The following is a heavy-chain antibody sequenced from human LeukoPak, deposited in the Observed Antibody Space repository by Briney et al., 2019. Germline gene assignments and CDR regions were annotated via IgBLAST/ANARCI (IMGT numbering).Heavy chain of an antibody. D-gene: IGHD3-22*01. CDR3: ITTYYYDSSGYYSLPTFDY. CDR2: IYYSGST. J-gene: IGHJ4*02. V-gene: IGHV4-39*01. Sequence: PSETLSLTCTVSGGSISSSSYYWGWIRQPPGKGLEWIGSIYYSGSTYYNPSLKSRVTISVDTSKNQLSLKLSSVTAADTAVYYCITTYYYDSSGYYSLPTFDYWGQGTLVTVSS. CDR1: GGSISSSSYY.